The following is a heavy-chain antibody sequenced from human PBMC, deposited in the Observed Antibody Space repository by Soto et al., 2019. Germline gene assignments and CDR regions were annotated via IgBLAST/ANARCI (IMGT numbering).Heavy chain of an antibody. CDR1: GGSISSYY. Sequence: SETLSLTCTVSGGSISSYYWSWIRQPPGKGLEWIGEINHSGSTNYNPSLKSRVTISVDTSKNQFSLKLSSVTAADTAVYYCARGKRIAVAGTRPTPYYYYGMDVWGQGTTVTVSS. CDR2: INHSGST. J-gene: IGHJ6*02. D-gene: IGHD6-19*01. CDR3: ARGKRIAVAGTRPTPYYYYGMDV. V-gene: IGHV4-34*01.